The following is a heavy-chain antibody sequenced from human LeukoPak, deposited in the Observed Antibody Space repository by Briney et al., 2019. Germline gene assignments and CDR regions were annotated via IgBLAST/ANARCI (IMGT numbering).Heavy chain of an antibody. Sequence: GASVKVSCKASGYTFTSSGISWVRQAPGQGLEWMGWINTNTGNPTYAQGFTGRFVFSLDTSVSTAYLQISSLKAEATAVYYCARSHYHGSGSYYTYWGQGTLVTVSP. CDR2: INTNTGNP. V-gene: IGHV7-4-1*02. J-gene: IGHJ4*02. CDR3: ARSHYHGSGSYYTY. D-gene: IGHD3-10*01. CDR1: GYTFTSSG.